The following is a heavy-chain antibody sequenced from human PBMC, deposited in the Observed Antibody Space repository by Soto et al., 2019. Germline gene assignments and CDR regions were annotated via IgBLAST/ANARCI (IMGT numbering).Heavy chain of an antibody. V-gene: IGHV4-4*02. CDR2: IYHSGSN. Sequence: TLSPTCAVSGGSISSSNWWSWVRQPPGKGLEWIEEIYHSGSNNYNPSLKRRVTISVDKSKNQFSLKLSSVTAEDTAVYYCARGREGAWYDILTGYRWFAPGGQET. CDR1: GGSISSSNW. D-gene: IGHD3-9*01. J-gene: IGHJ5*02. CDR3: ARGREGAWYDILTGYRWFAP.